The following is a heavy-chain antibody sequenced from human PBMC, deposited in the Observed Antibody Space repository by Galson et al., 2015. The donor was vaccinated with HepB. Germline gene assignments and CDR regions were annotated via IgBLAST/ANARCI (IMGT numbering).Heavy chain of an antibody. V-gene: IGHV3-23*01. D-gene: IGHD3-16*01. Sequence: SLRLSCAASGFTFSSSAVNWVRQAPGKRLEWVSVISGRTGSTYYADSVKGRFTISRDNSKDTLYLQMNSLRAEDTAVYYCAKGGYYYFGMDVWGQGTTVTVSS. CDR2: ISGRTGST. CDR3: AKGGYYYFGMDV. CDR1: GFTFSSSA. J-gene: IGHJ6*02.